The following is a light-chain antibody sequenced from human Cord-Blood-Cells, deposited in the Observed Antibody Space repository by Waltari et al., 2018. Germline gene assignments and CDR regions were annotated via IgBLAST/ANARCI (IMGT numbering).Light chain of an antibody. V-gene: IGLV4-69*01. Sequence: QLVLTQSPSASASLGASDKLTCTLRCGHSSHAISWHQQQPEKAPRYLMKLNSDGSHSKGDGIPDRFSGSSSGAERYLTFSSLQSEDEADYYCQTWGTGIQVFGGGTKLTVL. CDR2: LNSDGSH. CDR1: CGHSSHA. CDR3: QTWGTGIQV. J-gene: IGLJ3*02.